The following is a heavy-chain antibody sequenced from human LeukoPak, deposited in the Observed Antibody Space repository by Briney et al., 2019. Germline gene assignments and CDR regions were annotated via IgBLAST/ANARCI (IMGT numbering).Heavy chain of an antibody. J-gene: IGHJ4*02. CDR2: INHSGST. V-gene: IGHV4-34*01. Sequence: SETLSLTCAVYSGSFSGYYWSWIRQPPGKGLEWIGEINHSGSTNYNPSLKSRITISVDTSKNQFSLKLSSVTAADTAVYYCARSWEGSYLPRGDYFDYWGQGTLVTVSS. D-gene: IGHD1-26*01. CDR1: SGSFSGYY. CDR3: ARSWEGSYLPRGDYFDY.